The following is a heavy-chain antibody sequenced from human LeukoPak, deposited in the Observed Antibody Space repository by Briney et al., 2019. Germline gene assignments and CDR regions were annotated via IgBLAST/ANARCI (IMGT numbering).Heavy chain of an antibody. Sequence: SETLSLTCTVSGGSISSSSYYWGWIRQPPGKGLEWIGSIYYSGSTYYNPSLKSRATISVDTSKNQFSLKLSSVTAADTAVYYCARRSTVTTTFDYWGQGTLVTVSS. D-gene: IGHD4-17*01. V-gene: IGHV4-39*01. CDR2: IYYSGST. J-gene: IGHJ4*02. CDR3: ARRSTVTTTFDY. CDR1: GGSISSSSYY.